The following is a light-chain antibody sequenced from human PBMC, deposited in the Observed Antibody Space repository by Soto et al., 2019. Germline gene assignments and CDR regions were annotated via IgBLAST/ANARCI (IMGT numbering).Light chain of an antibody. CDR3: SSYVGTNSYV. J-gene: IGLJ1*01. V-gene: IGLV2-8*02. CDR2: EVY. CDR1: SSDVGGYNY. Sequence: QSVLTQAPSASRSPGQSVTISCTGTSSDVGGYNYVSWYQQHPGKAPKLIIYEVYKRPSGVPDRFSGSKSGNTAALTVSGLQAEDEADYYCSSYVGTNSYVFGTGTKVTVL.